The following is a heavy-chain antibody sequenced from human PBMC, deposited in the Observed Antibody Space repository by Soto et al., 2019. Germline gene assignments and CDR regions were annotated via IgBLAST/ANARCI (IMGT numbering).Heavy chain of an antibody. CDR3: AKDQALFGVVSDTFDY. CDR1: GFTFSSYA. V-gene: IGHV3-23*01. CDR2: ISGSGGST. Sequence: GGSLRLSCAVSGFTFSSYAMSWVRQAPGKGLEWVSAISGSGGSTYYADSVKGRFTMSRDNSKNTLYLQMNSLRAEDTAVYYCAKDQALFGVVSDTFDYWGQGTLVTVSS. J-gene: IGHJ4*02. D-gene: IGHD3-3*01.